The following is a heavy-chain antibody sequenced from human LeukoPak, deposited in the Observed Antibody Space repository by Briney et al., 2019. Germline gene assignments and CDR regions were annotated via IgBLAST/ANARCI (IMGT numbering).Heavy chain of an antibody. D-gene: IGHD3-9*01. CDR1: GGTFSSYA. CDR3: QKTAYEILTGYWDHWFDP. CDR2: IIPIFGTA. Sequence: SVKVSCKASGGTFSSYAISWVRQAPGQGLEWMGGIIPIFGTANYAQKFQGRVTITEDKSTSTAYMELSSLRSEDTVFFFRQKTAYEILTGYWDHWFDPWGQGTLVTVSS. J-gene: IGHJ5*02. V-gene: IGHV1-69*06.